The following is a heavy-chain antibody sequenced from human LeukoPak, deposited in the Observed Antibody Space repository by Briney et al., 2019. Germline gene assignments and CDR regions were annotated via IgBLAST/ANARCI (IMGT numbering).Heavy chain of an antibody. V-gene: IGHV4-38-2*02. Sequence: SETLSLTCTVSGYSITSGYYWGWIRQPPGKGLEWIGSIYHRGSTYYNPSLKSRVTISVDTSKNQFALKLSSVTAADTAVYYCARTNYGADFDYWGQGTLVTVSS. CDR3: ARTNYGADFDY. CDR2: IYHRGST. CDR1: GYSITSGYY. D-gene: IGHD4-17*01. J-gene: IGHJ4*02.